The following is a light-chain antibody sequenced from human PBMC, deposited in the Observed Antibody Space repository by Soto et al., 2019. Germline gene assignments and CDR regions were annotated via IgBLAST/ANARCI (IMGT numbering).Light chain of an antibody. CDR2: GSS. Sequence: EIVLTQSPGTLSLSPGERATLSCRASQSVSSSYLAWYQHKPGQAPRLLIYGSSSKATGIADQLSRNGSGTDFTPTISRLELQDFEVHYSQQYGSCLHILGQGTKLEIK. CDR3: QQYGSCLHI. V-gene: IGKV3-20*01. CDR1: QSVSSSY. J-gene: IGKJ2*01.